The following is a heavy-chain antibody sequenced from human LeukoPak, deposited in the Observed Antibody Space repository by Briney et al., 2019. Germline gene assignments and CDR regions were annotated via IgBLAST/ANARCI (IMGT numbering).Heavy chain of an antibody. CDR3: AKNQGQWLVPVDY. V-gene: IGHV3-23*01. CDR1: GFTFKNNA. Sequence: GGSLRLSCAASGFTFKNNAMTWVRQAPGKGLEWVSAINGGGDDTEYADSVKGRFTISRDNSKNTLYLQMNNLRAEDTALYYCAKNQGQWLVPVDYWGQGTLVTVSS. D-gene: IGHD6-19*01. J-gene: IGHJ4*02. CDR2: INGGGDDT.